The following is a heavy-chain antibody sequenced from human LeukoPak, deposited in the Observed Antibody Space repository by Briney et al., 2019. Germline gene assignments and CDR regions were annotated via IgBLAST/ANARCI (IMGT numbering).Heavy chain of an antibody. CDR3: ANSISMDFEY. CDR1: GGSVSTYY. Sequence: SETLSLTCTVSGGSVSTYYWNWIRQPAGRGLEWIGRIYNSGSTDYNPSLESRVTISVDRSKNQFSLKLTPVTAADTAVYYCANSISMDFEYWGQGTLVTVSS. D-gene: IGHD2/OR15-2a*01. V-gene: IGHV4-4*07. CDR2: IYNSGST. J-gene: IGHJ4*02.